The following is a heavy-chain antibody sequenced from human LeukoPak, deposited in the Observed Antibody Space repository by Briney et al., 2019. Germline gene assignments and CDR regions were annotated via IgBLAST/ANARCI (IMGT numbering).Heavy chain of an antibody. CDR2: ISSSSYT. J-gene: IGHJ6*02. CDR1: GFTFSSYS. D-gene: IGHD2-2*01. CDR3: ATMGYCSSTSCYKAYYYCGMDV. Sequence: GGSLRLSCAASGFTFSSYSMNWVRQAPGKGLEWVSSISSSSYTYYADSVKGRFTISRDNAKNSLYLQMNSLRAEDTAVYYCATMGYCSSTSCYKAYYYCGMDVWGQGTTVTVSS. V-gene: IGHV3-21*01.